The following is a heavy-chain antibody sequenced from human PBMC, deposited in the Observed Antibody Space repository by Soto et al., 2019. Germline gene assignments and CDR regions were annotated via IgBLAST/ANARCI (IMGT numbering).Heavy chain of an antibody. CDR1: GDSISSNDAA. CDR2: TYNRSKWYS. CDR3: ARGPAILNP. V-gene: IGHV6-1*01. J-gene: IGHJ5*02. D-gene: IGHD3-3*01. Sequence: PSKTLSLTCAISGDSISSNDAAWNWIRQSTLRGLEWLGRTYNRSKWYSVTAVSVKGRATIKPDTSKNQYSQQLNSVTPEDTAVYYCARGPAILNPWGQGILVTVSS.